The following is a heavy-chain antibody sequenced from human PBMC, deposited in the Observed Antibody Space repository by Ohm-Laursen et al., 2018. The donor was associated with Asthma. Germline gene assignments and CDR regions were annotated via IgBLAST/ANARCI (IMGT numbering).Heavy chain of an antibody. CDR2: IYYSGST. Sequence: SDTLSLTCAVYGGSFSGHYWSWIRQPPGKGLEWIGHIYYSGSTNYNPSLKSRVTISVDTSKNQFSLKLSSVTAADTAVDNCARSRPGLRWYPTLTDAEYFQHWGQGTLVTVSS. CDR3: ARSRPGLRWYPTLTDAEYFQH. D-gene: IGHD4-23*01. V-gene: IGHV4-59*07. CDR1: GGSFSGHY. J-gene: IGHJ1*01.